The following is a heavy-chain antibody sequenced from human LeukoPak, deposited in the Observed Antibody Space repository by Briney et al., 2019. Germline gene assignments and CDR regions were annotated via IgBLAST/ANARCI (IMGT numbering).Heavy chain of an antibody. CDR2: ISYDGNIK. V-gene: IGHV3-30*18. D-gene: IGHD3-22*01. J-gene: IGHJ4*02. Sequence: GGSLRLSCAASGFTFSSYGMHWVRQAPGKGLEWVAVISYDGNIKYYADSVKGRFTISRDNSKDTLHLQMNSLTAEDTAVYYCAKNIFDYNSGGYYYGSDSWGQGTLVTASS. CDR3: AKNIFDYNSGGYYYGSDS. CDR1: GFTFSSYG.